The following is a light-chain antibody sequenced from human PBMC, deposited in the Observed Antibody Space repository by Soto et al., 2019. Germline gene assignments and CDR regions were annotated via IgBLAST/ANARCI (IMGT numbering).Light chain of an antibody. CDR3: QQRSNWPQT. CDR2: DAS. Sequence: EIVLTQSPATLSLSPGERATLSCRASQSVSSYLAWYQQKPGQAPRLLIYDASNRATGITARFSGSGSGTDFTLTISSLEPEDFAVYDCQQRSNWPQTFGQGTKVEIK. V-gene: IGKV3-11*01. CDR1: QSVSSY. J-gene: IGKJ1*01.